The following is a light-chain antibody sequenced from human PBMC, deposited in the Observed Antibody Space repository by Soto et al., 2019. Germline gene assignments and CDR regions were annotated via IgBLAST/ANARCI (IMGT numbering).Light chain of an antibody. CDR3: QHYSSVWA. Sequence: DIQMTQSRSSLSSSVVYRVTITFRASQSISRGLAWYQQKPGKAPNLLIYDASTLESGVPSRFSGSGSGTEFTLTISCLHPDDFATYYCQHYSSVWAFGQGSKVDIK. J-gene: IGKJ1*01. CDR1: QSISRG. V-gene: IGKV1-5*01. CDR2: DAS.